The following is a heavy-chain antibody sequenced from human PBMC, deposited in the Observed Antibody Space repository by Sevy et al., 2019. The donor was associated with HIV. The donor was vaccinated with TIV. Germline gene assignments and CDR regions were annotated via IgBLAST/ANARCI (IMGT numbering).Heavy chain of an antibody. CDR2: IYHSGST. Sequence: SETLSLTCAVSGGSISSVNWWHWVRQPPGKGLEWIGEIYHSGSTNYNPSLKSRVTISEDNSKNQFSLNLYSVTAADTAVYYCARGGETPRGFDPWGQGSLVTVSS. J-gene: IGHJ5*02. D-gene: IGHD3-16*01. CDR3: ARGGETPRGFDP. CDR1: GGSISSVNW. V-gene: IGHV4-4*02.